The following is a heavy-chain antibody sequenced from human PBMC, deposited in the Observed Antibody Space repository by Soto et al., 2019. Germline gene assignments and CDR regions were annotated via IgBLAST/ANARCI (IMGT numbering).Heavy chain of an antibody. D-gene: IGHD6-13*01. Sequence: SETLSLTCTVSGGSISSGDYYWSWIRQPPGKGLEWIGYIYYSGSTYYNPSLKSRVTISVDTSKKQFSLKLSSVTAADTAVYYCARAGGAAALFDYWGQGTLVTVSS. J-gene: IGHJ4*02. V-gene: IGHV4-30-4*01. CDR3: ARAGGAAALFDY. CDR2: IYYSGST. CDR1: GGSISSGDYY.